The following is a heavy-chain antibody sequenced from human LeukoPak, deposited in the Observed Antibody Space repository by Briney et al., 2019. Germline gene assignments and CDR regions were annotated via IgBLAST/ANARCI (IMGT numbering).Heavy chain of an antibody. CDR2: IYYSGST. D-gene: IGHD2-2*02. CDR3: ARGDLDCSSTSCYTNAFDI. CDR1: GGSISSYY. J-gene: IGHJ3*02. Sequence: SETLSLTCTVSGGSISSYYWSWIRQPPGKGLEWIGYIYYSGSTNYNPSLKSRVTISVDTSKNQFSLKLSSVTAADTAVYYCARGDLDCSSTSCYTNAFDIWGQGTMVTVSS. V-gene: IGHV4-59*01.